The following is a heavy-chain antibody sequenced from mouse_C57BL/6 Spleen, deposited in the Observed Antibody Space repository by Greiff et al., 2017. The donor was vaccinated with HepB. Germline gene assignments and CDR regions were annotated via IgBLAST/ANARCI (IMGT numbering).Heavy chain of an antibody. CDR1: GFTFSDYG. CDR2: ISSGSSTI. V-gene: IGHV5-17*01. D-gene: IGHD2-5*01. CDR3: ARRDSNYLFAY. J-gene: IGHJ3*01. Sequence: EVKLMESGGGLVKPGGSLKLSCAASGFTFSDYGMHWVRLAPEKGLEWVAYISSGSSTIYYADTVKGRFTISRDNAKNTLFLQMTSLRSEDTAMYYCARRDSNYLFAYWGQGTLVTVSA.